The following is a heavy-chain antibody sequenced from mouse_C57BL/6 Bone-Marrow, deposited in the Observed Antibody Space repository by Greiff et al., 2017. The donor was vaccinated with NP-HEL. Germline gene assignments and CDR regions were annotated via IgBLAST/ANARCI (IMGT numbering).Heavy chain of an antibody. CDR3: ARYSNYYAMDY. D-gene: IGHD2-5*01. CDR1: GFTFSSYG. CDR2: ISSGGSYT. J-gene: IGHJ4*01. Sequence: EVQGVESGGDLVKPGGSLKLSCAASGFTFSSYGMSWVRQTPDKRLEWVATISSGGSYTYYPDSVKGRFTISRDNAKITLYLQMSSLKSEDTAMYYCARYSNYYAMDYWGQGTSVTVAS. V-gene: IGHV5-6*01.